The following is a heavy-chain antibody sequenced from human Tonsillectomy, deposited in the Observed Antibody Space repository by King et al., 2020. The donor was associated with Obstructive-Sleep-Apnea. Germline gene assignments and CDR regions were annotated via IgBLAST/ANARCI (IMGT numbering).Heavy chain of an antibody. CDR2: IYYSGST. CDR1: GGSIRSRNYY. Sequence: MQLQESGPGLVKPSETLSLTCTVSGGSIRSRNYYWGWIRQPPGKVPVWIGSIYYSGSTYCHPSLKSRGTLSIDTSNNQVSLKLTSVTAADTAVYYCASLTTVTPIDYWGQGTLVTVSS. V-gene: IGHV4-39*07. CDR3: ASLTTVTPIDY. J-gene: IGHJ4*02. D-gene: IGHD4-23*01.